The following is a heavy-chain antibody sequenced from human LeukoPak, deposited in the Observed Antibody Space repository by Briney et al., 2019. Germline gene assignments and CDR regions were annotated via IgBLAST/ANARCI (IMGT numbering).Heavy chain of an antibody. CDR2: IYYSGST. Sequence: SETLSLTCTVSGGSINNYYWSWIRQPPGKGLEWIGYIYYSGSTNYNPSLKSRVTISVDTSKNQFSLKLSSVTAADTAVYYCARGSYGRGFDYWGQGTLVTVSS. CDR1: GGSINNYY. D-gene: IGHD3-10*01. V-gene: IGHV4-59*01. J-gene: IGHJ4*02. CDR3: ARGSYGRGFDY.